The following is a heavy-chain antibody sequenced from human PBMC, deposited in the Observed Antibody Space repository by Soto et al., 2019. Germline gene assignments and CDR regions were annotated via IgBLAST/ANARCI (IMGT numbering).Heavy chain of an antibody. J-gene: IGHJ5*02. CDR1: GGTFSSYA. D-gene: IGHD6-13*01. CDR2: IIPIFGTA. CDR3: ARVFGQQLAPGWFDP. Sequence: SVKVSCKASGGTFSSYAISWVRQAPGQGLEWMGGIIPIFGTANYAQKFQGRVTITADESTSTAYMELSSLRSEDTAVYYCARVFGQQLAPGWFDPWGQGTLVTVS. V-gene: IGHV1-69*13.